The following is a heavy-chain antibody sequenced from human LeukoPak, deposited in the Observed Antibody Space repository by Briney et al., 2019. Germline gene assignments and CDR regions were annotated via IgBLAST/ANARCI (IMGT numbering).Heavy chain of an antibody. CDR3: ARDSRENYDILTGYSTNCFDP. V-gene: IGHV3-21*01. D-gene: IGHD3-9*01. J-gene: IGHJ5*02. Sequence: GGSLRLSCAASGFTFSSYSMNWVRQAPGKGLEWVSSISSSSSYIYYADSVKGRLTISRDNAKNSLYLQMNSLRAEDTAVYYCARDSRENYDILTGYSTNCFDPWGQGTLVTVSS. CDR1: GFTFSSYS. CDR2: ISSSSSYI.